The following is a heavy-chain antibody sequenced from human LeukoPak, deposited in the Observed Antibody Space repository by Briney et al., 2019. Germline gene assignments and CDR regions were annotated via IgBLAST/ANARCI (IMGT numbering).Heavy chain of an antibody. J-gene: IGHJ4*02. V-gene: IGHV3-66*01. CDR3: ARDCETYYDYVWGSYRNSYLDY. CDR2: IYSGGST. D-gene: IGHD3-16*02. Sequence: GGSLRLSCAASEFSVGSNYMTWVRQAPGKGLEWVSLIYSGGSTYYADSVKGRFTISRDNSKNTLYLQMNSLRAEDTAVYYCARDCETYYDYVWGSYRNSYLDYWGQGTLVTVSS. CDR1: EFSVGSNY.